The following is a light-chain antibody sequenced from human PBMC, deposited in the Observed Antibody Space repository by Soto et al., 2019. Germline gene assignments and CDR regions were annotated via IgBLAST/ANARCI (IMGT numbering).Light chain of an antibody. J-gene: IGKJ2*01. CDR1: QSVSSTY. CDR3: QQYGRSPPFT. CDR2: GAS. Sequence: EIVLTQSPGTLSLSPGERATLSCRASQSVSSTYIAWYQQNPGQAPRLLIYGASSRATGIPDRFSGSGSGTDFTLPISRLEPEDLAVYFCQQYGRSPPFTFGQGTKVEIK. V-gene: IGKV3-20*01.